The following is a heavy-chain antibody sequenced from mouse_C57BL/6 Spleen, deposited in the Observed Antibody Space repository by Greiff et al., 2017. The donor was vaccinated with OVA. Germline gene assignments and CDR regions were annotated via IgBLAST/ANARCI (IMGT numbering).Heavy chain of an antibody. CDR3: ARSGFTTVVATSLDY. V-gene: IGHV1-64*01. CDR1: GYTFTSYW. Sequence: QVQLQQPGAELVKPGASVKLSCKASGYTFTSYWMHWVKQRPGQGLEWIGMIHPNSGSTNYNEKFKSKATLTVDKSSSTAYMQLSSLTSEDSAVYYCARSGFTTVVATSLDYWGQGTTLTVSS. D-gene: IGHD1-1*01. CDR2: IHPNSGST. J-gene: IGHJ2*01.